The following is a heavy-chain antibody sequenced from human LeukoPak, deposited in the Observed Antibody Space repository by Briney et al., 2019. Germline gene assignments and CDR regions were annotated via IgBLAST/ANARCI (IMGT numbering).Heavy chain of an antibody. V-gene: IGHV4-61*02. CDR1: GGSISSGSYY. CDR3: ARSPIVVVTAIEAQTSLDAFDI. D-gene: IGHD2-21*02. J-gene: IGHJ3*02. CDR2: IYTSGST. Sequence: PSETLSLTCTVSGGSISSGSYYWSWIRQPPGKGLEWIGRIYTSGSTNYNPSLKSRVTMSVDTSKNQFSLKLSSVTAADTAVYYCARSPIVVVTAIEAQTSLDAFDIWGQGTMVTVSS.